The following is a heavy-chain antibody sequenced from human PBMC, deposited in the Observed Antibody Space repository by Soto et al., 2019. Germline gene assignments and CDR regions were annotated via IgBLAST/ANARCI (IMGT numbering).Heavy chain of an antibody. V-gene: IGHV3-11*01. CDR3: ARDLTSGDYGYYVPWYFDL. CDR1: GFTFSDYY. D-gene: IGHD4-17*01. Sequence: QVQLVESGGGLVKPGGSLRLSCAASGFTFSDYYMSWIRQAPGKGLEWVSYISSSGSTIYYADSVKGRFTISRDNAKNSLYLQMNCLRAEDTAVDYCARDLTSGDYGYYVPWYFDLWGRGTLVTVSS. J-gene: IGHJ2*01. CDR2: ISSSGSTI.